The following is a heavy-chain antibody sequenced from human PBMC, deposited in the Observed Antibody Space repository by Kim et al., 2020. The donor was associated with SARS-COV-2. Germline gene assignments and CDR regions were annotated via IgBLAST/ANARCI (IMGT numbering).Heavy chain of an antibody. CDR3: ATGAGSP. Sequence: EDGETIYAQKFQGRVTMTEDTSIDTAYMELSSLRSEDTAVYYCATGAGSPWGQGTLVTVSS. V-gene: IGHV1-24*01. D-gene: IGHD3-10*01. J-gene: IGHJ4*02. CDR2: EDGET.